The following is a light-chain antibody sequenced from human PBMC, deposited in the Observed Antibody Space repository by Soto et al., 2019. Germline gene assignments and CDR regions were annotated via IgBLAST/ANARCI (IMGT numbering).Light chain of an antibody. CDR3: QSYYSSSPWT. CDR1: QSVNSW. Sequence: DIQMTQSPSTLSASVGDRVTITCRASQSVNSWLAWYQQKPGKAPKLLIYRASTLESGVPSRFSGSGSGTESTLPISSLQPDDFATYCGQSYYSSSPWTFGQGTKVEIE. V-gene: IGKV1-5*03. J-gene: IGKJ1*01. CDR2: RAS.